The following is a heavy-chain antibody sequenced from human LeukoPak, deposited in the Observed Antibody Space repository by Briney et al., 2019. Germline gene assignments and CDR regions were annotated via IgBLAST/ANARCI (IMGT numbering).Heavy chain of an antibody. CDR1: DDSITVYY. V-gene: IGHV4-59*01. CDR2: VDHTGST. CDR3: ARGRVSSSTWYSTYYYYFYMDV. J-gene: IGHJ6*03. D-gene: IGHD1-1*01. Sequence: SETLSLTCTVSDDSITVYYWTWIRQPPGKGLEWIGYVDHTGSTNFNPSLNGRVSISRDTSKNLFSLRLRSVTAADTAVYFCARGRVSSSTWYSTYYYYFYMDVWGKGTTVTVSS.